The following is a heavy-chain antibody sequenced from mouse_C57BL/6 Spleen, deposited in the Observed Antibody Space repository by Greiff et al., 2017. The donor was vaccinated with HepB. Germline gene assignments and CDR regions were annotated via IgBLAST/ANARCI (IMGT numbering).Heavy chain of an antibody. CDR3: ARRGYYYGSPDY. CDR1: GFTFSDYG. D-gene: IGHD1-1*01. Sequence: EVHLVESGGGLVKPGGSLKLSCAASGFTFSDYGMHWVRQAPEKGLEWVAYISSVSSTIYYADTVKGRFTIARYNAKNTRRLQMTSLRSEDTAMYYCARRGYYYGSPDYWGQGTTLTGSS. J-gene: IGHJ2*01. V-gene: IGHV5-17*01. CDR2: ISSVSSTI.